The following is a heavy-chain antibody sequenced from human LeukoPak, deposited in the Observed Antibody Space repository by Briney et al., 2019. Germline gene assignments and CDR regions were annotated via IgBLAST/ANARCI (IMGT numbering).Heavy chain of an antibody. V-gene: IGHV3-30*02. CDR1: GFTFISYG. CDR2: IRYDGSNK. CDR3: AKERGWTAAFDI. J-gene: IGHJ3*02. Sequence: SLRLSCAASGFTFISYGMHWLRQAPGPGLEWVAFIRYDGSNKYYADSVKGRFTISRDNSKNTLYLQMNSLRAEDTAVYYCAKERGWTAAFDIWGQGTMVTVSS. D-gene: IGHD6-19*01.